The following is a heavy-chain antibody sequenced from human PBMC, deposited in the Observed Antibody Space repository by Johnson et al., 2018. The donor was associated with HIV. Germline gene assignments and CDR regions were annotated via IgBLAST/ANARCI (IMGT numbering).Heavy chain of an antibody. J-gene: IGHJ3*02. D-gene: IGHD3-9*01. CDR2: IHSGGST. CDR1: GFTFDDYG. Sequence: VQLVESGGGVVQPGGSLRLSCAASGFTFDDYGMSWVRQAPGTGLEWVSVIHSGGSTYYADSVEGRFTISRDNSKNTVLLQMNSLRAEDTAVYYCARDSDISLGVAGAFDIWGQGTMVTVSA. CDR3: ARDSDISLGVAGAFDI. V-gene: IGHV3-66*02.